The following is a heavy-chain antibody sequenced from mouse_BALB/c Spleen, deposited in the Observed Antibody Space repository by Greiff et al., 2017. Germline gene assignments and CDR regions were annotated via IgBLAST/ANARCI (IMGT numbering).Heavy chain of an antibody. CDR1: GFTFSDYY. CDR2: ISDGGSYT. J-gene: IGHJ3*01. Sequence: EVKVVESGGGLVKPGGSLKLSCAASGFTFSDYYMYWVRQTPEKRLEWVATISDGGSYTYYPDSVKGRFTISRDNAKNNLYLQMSSLKSEDTAMYYCASAYEYDAWFAYWGQGTLVTVSA. CDR3: ASAYEYDAWFAY. V-gene: IGHV5-4*02. D-gene: IGHD2-4*01.